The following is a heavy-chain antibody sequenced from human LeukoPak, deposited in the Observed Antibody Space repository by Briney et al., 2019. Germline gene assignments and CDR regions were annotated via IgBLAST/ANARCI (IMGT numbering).Heavy chain of an antibody. V-gene: IGHV3-30*01. CDR3: SRDDYYDTSGSSHYYYMDV. J-gene: IGHJ6*03. D-gene: IGHD3-22*01. CDR2: ISFDGSNE. CDR1: GFSFSFSTYA. Sequence: GGSLRLSCASSGFSFSFSTYAMHWVRQAPGKGLEWVAAISFDGSNEYYADSVKGRFTISRDNSKNMLFLQMNSLRAEDTAVYYCSRDDYYDTSGSSHYYYMDVWGRGTTVTVSS.